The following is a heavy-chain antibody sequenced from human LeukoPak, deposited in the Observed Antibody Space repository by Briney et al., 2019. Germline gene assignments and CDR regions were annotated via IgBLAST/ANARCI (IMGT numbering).Heavy chain of an antibody. Sequence: ASVKVSCKASGYIFTDYYMHWVRQAPGQGLEWMGRINPNSGGTNYAQKFQGRVTMTRDTSISTAYMELSRLRSDDTAVYYCARRRTLNWFDPWGLGTLVTVSS. CDR2: INPNSGGT. D-gene: IGHD1-14*01. CDR3: ARRRTLNWFDP. J-gene: IGHJ5*02. CDR1: GYIFTDYY. V-gene: IGHV1-2*06.